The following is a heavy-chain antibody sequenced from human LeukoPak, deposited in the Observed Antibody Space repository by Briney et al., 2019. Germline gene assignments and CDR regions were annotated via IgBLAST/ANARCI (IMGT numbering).Heavy chain of an antibody. CDR2: IYYSGST. CDR3: ARAGIAAAGEYYYYGMDV. V-gene: IGHV4-59*01. J-gene: IGHJ6*02. CDR1: GGSISGYY. D-gene: IGHD6-13*01. Sequence: SETLSLTCTVSGGSISGYYWSWIRQPPGKGLEWIGYIYYSGSTNYNPSLKSRVTISVDTSKNQFSLKLSSVTAADTAVYYCARAGIAAAGEYYYYGMDVWGQGTTVTVSS.